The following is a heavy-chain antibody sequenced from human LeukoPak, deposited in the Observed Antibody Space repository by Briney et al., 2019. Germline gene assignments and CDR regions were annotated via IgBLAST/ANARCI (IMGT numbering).Heavy chain of an antibody. V-gene: IGHV1-18*01. CDR1: GYTFTSYG. D-gene: IGHD6-19*01. CDR3: ARTGIAVAGTRMIYYYYYGMDV. CDR2: ISAYNGNT. Sequence: ASVKVSCTASGYTFTSYGISWVRHSPGQRLEWMGGISAYNGNTNYAQKLQGRVTMSTDTSTSTAYMELRSLRSDDTAVYYCARTGIAVAGTRMIYYYYYGMDVWGQGTTVTVSS. J-gene: IGHJ6*02.